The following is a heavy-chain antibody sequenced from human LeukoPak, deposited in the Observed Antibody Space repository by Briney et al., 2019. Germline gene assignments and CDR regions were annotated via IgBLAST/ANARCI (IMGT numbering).Heavy chain of an antibody. D-gene: IGHD2-8*01. V-gene: IGHV1-69*05. CDR3: AHSRDIVLMVYGFDI. Sequence: ASVKVSCKASGGTFSSYAISWVRQAPGQGLEWMGGIIPIFGTANYAQKFQGRVTITTDESTSTAYMELSSLRSEDTAVYYCAHSRDIVLMVYGFDIWGQGTMVTVSS. CDR1: GGTFSSYA. J-gene: IGHJ3*02. CDR2: IIPIFGTA.